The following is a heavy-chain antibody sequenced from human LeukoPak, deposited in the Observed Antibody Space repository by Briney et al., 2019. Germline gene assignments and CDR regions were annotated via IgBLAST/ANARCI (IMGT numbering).Heavy chain of an antibody. CDR1: GFTLDDYA. J-gene: IGHJ4*02. CDR3: AKDLTAYSSTWYSLTFDH. V-gene: IGHV3-9*01. D-gene: IGHD6-13*01. CDR2: LTWNSGSI. Sequence: GGSLGLSCAASGFTLDDYAMHWVRQAPGKGLEWVSGLTWNSGSIEYADSVKGRFTISRDSAKNSLYLQMNSLRAEDTAVYYCAKDLTAYSSTWYSLTFDHWGQGTLVTVSS.